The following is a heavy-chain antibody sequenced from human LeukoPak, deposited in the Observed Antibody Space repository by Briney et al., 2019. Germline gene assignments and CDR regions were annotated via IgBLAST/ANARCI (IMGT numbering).Heavy chain of an antibody. CDR3: ARLGYTYGYAFDA. D-gene: IGHD5-18*01. J-gene: IGHJ4*02. V-gene: IGHV4-4*07. CDR2: IYPSGST. CDR1: GGSISSYF. Sequence: PSETLSLTCSVSGGSISSYFCSWIRQPAGKGLEWIGRIYPSGSTNYNPSLKSRDTMSLDTSKSQFSLKLSSVIAADTAVYYCARLGYTYGYAFDAWGQGNLVTVSS.